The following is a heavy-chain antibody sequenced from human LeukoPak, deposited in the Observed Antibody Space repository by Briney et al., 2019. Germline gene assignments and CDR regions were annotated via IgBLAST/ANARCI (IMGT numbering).Heavy chain of an antibody. D-gene: IGHD2-15*01. V-gene: IGHV4-31*03. CDR3: ARDYCSGGSCYRDAFDI. Sequence: SSETLSLTCTVSGGSISSGGYYWSWIRQHPGKGLEWIGYIYYSGSTYYNPSLKSRVTISVDTSKNQFSLKLSSVTAADTAVYYCARDYCSGGSCYRDAFDIWRQGTMVTVSP. J-gene: IGHJ3*02. CDR2: IYYSGST. CDR1: GGSISSGGYY.